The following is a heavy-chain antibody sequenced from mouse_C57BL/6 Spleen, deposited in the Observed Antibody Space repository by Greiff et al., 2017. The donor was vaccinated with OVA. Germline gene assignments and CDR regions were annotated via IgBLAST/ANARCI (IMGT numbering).Heavy chain of an antibody. Sequence: EVHLVESGGGLVKPGGSLKLSCAASGFTFSSYAMSWVRQTPEKRLEWVATISAGGSYTYYPDNVKGRFTISRDKAKNNLYLQMSHLKSEDTAMYYCARERKGNFLAYWGQGTLVTVSA. J-gene: IGHJ3*01. CDR1: GFTFSSYA. CDR2: ISAGGSYT. V-gene: IGHV5-4*01. D-gene: IGHD2-1*01. CDR3: ARERKGNFLAY.